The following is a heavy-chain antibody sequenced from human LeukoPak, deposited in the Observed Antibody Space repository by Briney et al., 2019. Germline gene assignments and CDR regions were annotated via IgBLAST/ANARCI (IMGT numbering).Heavy chain of an antibody. J-gene: IGHJ4*02. Sequence: PGGSLRLSCAASGFAFNTYTMNWVRQIPGKGLEWVSSISSTGAYTYYADSMDGRFTVSRDNARNLLYLHMNSLRAEDSAMYFCARVSSNPYSRGYYHFDYWGQGTLVTVSS. V-gene: IGHV3-21*01. CDR2: ISSTGAYT. CDR1: GFAFNTYT. D-gene: IGHD6-25*01. CDR3: ARVSSNPYSRGYYHFDY.